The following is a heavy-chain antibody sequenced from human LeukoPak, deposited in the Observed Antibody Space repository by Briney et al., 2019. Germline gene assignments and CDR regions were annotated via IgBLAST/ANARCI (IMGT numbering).Heavy chain of an antibody. CDR2: IRYDGSNK. J-gene: IGHJ4*02. Sequence: GGSLRLSCAASGFTFSSYSMNWVRQAPGKGLEWVAFIRYDGSNKYYADSVKGRFTISRDNSKNTLYLQMNSLRAEDTAVYYCAKFGRGYCSGGSCYGGYYFDYWGQGTLVTVSS. D-gene: IGHD2-15*01. CDR1: GFTFSSYS. V-gene: IGHV3-30*02. CDR3: AKFGRGYCSGGSCYGGYYFDY.